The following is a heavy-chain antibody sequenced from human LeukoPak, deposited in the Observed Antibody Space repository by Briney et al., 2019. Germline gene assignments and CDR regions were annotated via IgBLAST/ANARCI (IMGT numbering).Heavy chain of an antibody. V-gene: IGHV3-33*01. CDR3: ARDRVTKQAPPGY. J-gene: IGHJ4*02. Sequence: GRSLRLSCAASGFTFTNYGMHWVRQAPGKGLEWVAVVWFDGTNKYYADSVKGRFTIPRDNSKNTVYLQMNSLRADDTAVYYCARDRVTKQAPPGYWGQGTLVTVSS. D-gene: IGHD2-8*01. CDR1: GFTFTNYG. CDR2: VWFDGTNK.